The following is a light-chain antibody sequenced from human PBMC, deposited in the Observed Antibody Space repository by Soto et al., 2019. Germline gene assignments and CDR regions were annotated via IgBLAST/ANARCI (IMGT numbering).Light chain of an antibody. CDR1: QSVRSY. Sequence: EIVLTQSPATLSLSPGERATLSCRASQSVRSYLAWYQQKPGQAPRILIYDASKRATGIPARFSGSGSGTDFTLTNSSLEPEAVAVYYCQQRTNWLTFGGGTKVEIK. CDR2: DAS. J-gene: IGKJ4*01. V-gene: IGKV3-11*01. CDR3: QQRTNWLT.